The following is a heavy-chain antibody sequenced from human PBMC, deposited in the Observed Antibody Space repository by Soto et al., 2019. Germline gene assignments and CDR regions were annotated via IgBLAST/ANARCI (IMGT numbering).Heavy chain of an antibody. Sequence: QVQLQESGPGLVKPSETLSLTCTVSGGSISGYYWSWIRQPPGKGLEWIGYISYSGSSNYNPSLKSRVFISKDTSKKQISLKLSSVTAADTAVYYCARSFSGGWPYFDYWGQGTLVIVSS. J-gene: IGHJ4*02. CDR1: GGSISGYY. CDR2: ISYSGSS. D-gene: IGHD1-26*01. V-gene: IGHV4-59*01. CDR3: ARSFSGGWPYFDY.